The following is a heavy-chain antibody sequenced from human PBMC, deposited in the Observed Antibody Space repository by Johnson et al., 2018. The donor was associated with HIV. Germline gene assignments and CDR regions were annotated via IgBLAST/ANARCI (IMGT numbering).Heavy chain of an antibody. CDR3: TGGRDRRAFDI. J-gene: IGHJ3*02. CDR1: GFTFSSYG. V-gene: IGHV3-30*03. CDR2: IQYDGSDE. D-gene: IGHD2-21*02. Sequence: QVQLVESGGGVVQPGKSLRLSCVASGFTFSSYGMHWVRQAPGKGLEWVAFIQYDGSDECYADSVKGRFTISRDNSKNTLYLQMNSLKNEDTGVYYCTGGRDRRAFDIWGQGTMVTVSS.